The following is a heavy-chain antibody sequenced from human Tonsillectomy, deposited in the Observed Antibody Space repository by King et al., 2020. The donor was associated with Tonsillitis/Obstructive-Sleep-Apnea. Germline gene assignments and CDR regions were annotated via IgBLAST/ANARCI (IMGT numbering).Heavy chain of an antibody. CDR2: IYPGDSDT. Sequence: QLVQSGAEVKKPGESLKISCKGSGYSFSTYWIGWVRQMPGKGLEWMGIIYPGDSDTRYSPSFQGQVTISADKSISTAYLQWGSLKASDTAMYYCARASLGYTSSWYGIDYWGQGTLVTVSS. J-gene: IGHJ4*02. CDR3: ARASLGYTSSWYGIDY. CDR1: GYSFSTYW. D-gene: IGHD6-13*01. V-gene: IGHV5-51*01.